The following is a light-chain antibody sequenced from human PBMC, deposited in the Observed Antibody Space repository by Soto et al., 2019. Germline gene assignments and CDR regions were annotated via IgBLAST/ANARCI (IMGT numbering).Light chain of an antibody. J-gene: IGKJ1*01. CDR1: QSVSSSY. Sequence: EIGLPHAPGTRCLTPGDRATLSCRASQSVSSSYLARYQQKPGQAPRLLIYGASSRATGIPDRFSGSGSGAEFTLTISSLQPDDFATYYCQQYNSYSLTFGQGTKVDIK. CDR2: GAS. CDR3: QQYNSYSLT. V-gene: IGKV3-20*01.